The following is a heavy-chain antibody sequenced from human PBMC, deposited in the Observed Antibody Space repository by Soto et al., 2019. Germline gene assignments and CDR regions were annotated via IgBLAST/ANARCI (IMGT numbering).Heavy chain of an antibody. CDR3: AREGASGFGMDV. CDR1: GGSIRSYY. CDR2: ICTSGST. D-gene: IGHD1-26*01. J-gene: IGHJ6*02. Sequence: QVQLQESGPGLVKPSETLSLTCNVSGGSIRSYYWSWVRQPAGKALEWIGRICTSGSTNYNPSLRSRVSISVDTSKNQFSLTVTSVTAADTAVYYCAREGASGFGMDVWGQGTTVTVSS. V-gene: IGHV4-4*07.